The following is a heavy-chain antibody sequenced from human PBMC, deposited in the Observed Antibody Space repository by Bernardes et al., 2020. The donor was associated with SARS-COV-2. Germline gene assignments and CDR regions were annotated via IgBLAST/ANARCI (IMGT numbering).Heavy chain of an antibody. CDR2: ISYDGSNK. Sequence: LRLSCAASGFTFSSYAMHWVRQAPGKGLEWVAVISYDGSNKYYADSVKGRFTISRDNSKNTLYLQMNSLRAEDTAVYYCARDLGVGAYNWFDPWGQGTLVTVSS. CDR3: ARDLGVGAYNWFDP. J-gene: IGHJ5*02. CDR1: GFTFSSYA. D-gene: IGHD1-26*01. V-gene: IGHV3-30-3*01.